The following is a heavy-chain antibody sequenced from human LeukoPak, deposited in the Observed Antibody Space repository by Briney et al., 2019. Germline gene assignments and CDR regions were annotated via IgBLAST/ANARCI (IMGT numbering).Heavy chain of an antibody. CDR3: ARGTWGARGNRGYDY. V-gene: IGHV1-2*02. Sequence: ASVKVSCKASGYTFTDYYLQWVRQAPGQGLEWMGWINPNNGDTSYSQKFLGRVTMTRDTAISTTYIELSRLRSDDTAIYYCARGTWGARGNRGYDYWGQGTLVTVSS. J-gene: IGHJ4*02. D-gene: IGHD3-10*01. CDR2: INPNNGDT. CDR1: GYTFTDYY.